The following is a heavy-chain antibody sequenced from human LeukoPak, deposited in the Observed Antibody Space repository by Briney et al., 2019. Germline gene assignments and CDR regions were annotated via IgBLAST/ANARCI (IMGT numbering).Heavy chain of an antibody. J-gene: IGHJ4*02. CDR2: INAGNGNT. CDR1: GYTFTSYA. V-gene: IGHV1-3*01. CDR3: ARAAYYYGSGSYYGNDY. Sequence: ASVKVSCKASGYTFTSYAMHWVRQAPGQRLEWMGWINAGNGNTKYSQKFQGRVTITRDTSASTAYMELSSLRSEDTAVYYCARAAYYYGSGSYYGNDYWGQGTLVTVSS. D-gene: IGHD3-10*01.